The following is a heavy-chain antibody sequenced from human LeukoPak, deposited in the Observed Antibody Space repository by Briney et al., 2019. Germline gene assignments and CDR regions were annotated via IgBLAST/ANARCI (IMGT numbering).Heavy chain of an antibody. V-gene: IGHV4-30-2*01. D-gene: IGHD2-15*01. J-gene: IGHJ3*02. CDR2: IYHSGST. CDR1: GGSISSGGYS. Sequence: SETLSLTCAVSGGSISSGGYSWSWIRQPPGKGLEWIGYIYHSGSTYYNPSLKSRVTISVDRSKNQFSLKLSSVTAADTAVYYCARGRYCSADICSGGDAFDIWGQGTMVSVSS. CDR3: ARGRYCSADICSGGDAFDI.